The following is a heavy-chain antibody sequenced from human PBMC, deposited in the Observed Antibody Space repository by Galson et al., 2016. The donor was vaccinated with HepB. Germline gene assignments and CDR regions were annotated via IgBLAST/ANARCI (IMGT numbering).Heavy chain of an antibody. CDR2: INGDGSST. J-gene: IGHJ4*02. CDR1: GFTSSSYW. Sequence: SLRLSCAASGFTSSSYWMNWFRQAPGKKMVWVSRINGDGSSTTYADSVKGRFTISRDNAKNTLYLQMSSLRAGDTAVYYCARGHSANSFILDYWGQGALVTVSS. V-gene: IGHV3-74*01. D-gene: IGHD4/OR15-4a*01. CDR3: ARGHSANSFILDY.